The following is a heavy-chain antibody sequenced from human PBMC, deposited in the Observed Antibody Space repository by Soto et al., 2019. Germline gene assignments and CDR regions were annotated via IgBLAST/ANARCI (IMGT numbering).Heavy chain of an antibody. V-gene: IGHV3-11*01. CDR1: GGSVRNNY. J-gene: IGHJ6*02. Sequence: PGGSQRLSCAASGGSVRNNYMNWVRQAPGKGLEWVSYISSSGSTIYYADSVKGRFTISRDNAKNSLYLQMNSLRAEDTAVYYCARTNWGPYYYYGMDVWGQGTTVTVSS. CDR2: ISSSGSTI. CDR3: ARTNWGPYYYYGMDV. D-gene: IGHD7-27*01.